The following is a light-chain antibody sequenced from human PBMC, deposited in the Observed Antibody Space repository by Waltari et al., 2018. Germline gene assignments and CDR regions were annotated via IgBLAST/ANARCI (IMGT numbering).Light chain of an antibody. CDR3: QQYGNPPRT. CDR2: DAS. V-gene: IGKV3-20*01. Sequence: ETVLTQSPGTLSLSPGERATLSCRASQSVASRHLAWYQQKPGQAPRLLIDDASSRATGIPDRFSGSGSETDFTLTITRLEPEEFAVYYCQQYGNPPRTFGQGTDVEIK. J-gene: IGKJ1*01. CDR1: QSVASRH.